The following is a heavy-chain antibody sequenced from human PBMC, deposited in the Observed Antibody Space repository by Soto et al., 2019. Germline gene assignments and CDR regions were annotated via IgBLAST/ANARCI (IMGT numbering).Heavy chain of an antibody. D-gene: IGHD3-16*01. V-gene: IGHV4-31*03. CDR2: IYHSGSS. Sequence: PSETLSLTCPVSGGSMSRGGYYWSWIRQHPRKGLEWIGYIYHSGSSYYNPSLRSRVTMSVDTSKNQFSLQLSSMTAADTAVYYCARNDYTPWFDPWGQGTLVTVSS. CDR3: ARNDYTPWFDP. CDR1: GGSMSRGGYY. J-gene: IGHJ5*02.